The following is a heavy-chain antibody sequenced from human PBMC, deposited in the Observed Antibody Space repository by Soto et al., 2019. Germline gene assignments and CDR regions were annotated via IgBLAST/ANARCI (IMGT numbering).Heavy chain of an antibody. CDR3: AKGGRQWLVTSNFNY. Sequence: VQLVESGGGVVQPGRSLRLSCAASGFTFSDYAMHWVRQAPGKGLEWVAVVSHDGRNTHYADSVKGRFTISRDSSKNTVSPEMPSPSAEDTAVYYCAKGGRQWLVTSNFNYWGQGALVTVSS. V-gene: IGHV3-30*18. D-gene: IGHD6-19*01. CDR1: GFTFSDYA. CDR2: VSHDGRNT. J-gene: IGHJ4*02.